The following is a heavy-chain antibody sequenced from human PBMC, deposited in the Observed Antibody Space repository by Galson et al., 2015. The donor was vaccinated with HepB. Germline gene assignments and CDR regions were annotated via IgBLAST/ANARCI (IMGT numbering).Heavy chain of an antibody. CDR1: GGTFSSYA. V-gene: IGHV1-69*13. CDR2: IIPIFGTA. D-gene: IGHD5-18*01. Sequence: SVKVSCKASGGTFSSYAISWVRQAPGQGLEWMGGIIPIFGTANYAQKFRGRVTITADESTSTAYMELSSLRSEDTAVYYCASYSQIQLWAHFDYWGQGTLVTVSS. CDR3: ASYSQIQLWAHFDY. J-gene: IGHJ4*02.